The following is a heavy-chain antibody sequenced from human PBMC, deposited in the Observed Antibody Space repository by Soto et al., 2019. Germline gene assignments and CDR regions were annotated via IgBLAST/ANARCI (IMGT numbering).Heavy chain of an antibody. CDR1: GFTVSSNY. CDR2: IYSGGST. J-gene: IGHJ6*02. Sequence: LRLSCAASGFTVSSNYMSWVRQAPGKGLEWVSVIYSGGSTYYADSVKGRFTISRDNSKNTLYLQMNSLRAEDTAVYYCARDHCISTSCYPYYYYGMDVWGQGTTVTVSS. D-gene: IGHD2-2*01. V-gene: IGHV3-53*01. CDR3: ARDHCISTSCYPYYYYGMDV.